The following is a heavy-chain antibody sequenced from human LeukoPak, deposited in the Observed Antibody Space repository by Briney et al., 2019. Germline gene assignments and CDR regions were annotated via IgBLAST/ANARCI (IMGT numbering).Heavy chain of an antibody. D-gene: IGHD1-26*01. CDR1: GFTFSDYY. V-gene: IGHV3-11*01. Sequence: PGGSLRLSCAASGFTFSDYYMSWIRQAPGKGLEWVSYISSSGSTIYYADSVKGRFTISRDNSKNTLYLQMNSLRAEDTAVYYCVKDSGAHSGSYFGDYWGQGTLVTVSS. CDR3: VKDSGAHSGSYFGDY. CDR2: ISSSGSTI. J-gene: IGHJ4*02.